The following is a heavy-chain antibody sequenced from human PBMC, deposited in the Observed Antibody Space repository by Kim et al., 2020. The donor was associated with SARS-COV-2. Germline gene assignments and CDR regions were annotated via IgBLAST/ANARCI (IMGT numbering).Heavy chain of an antibody. CDR1: GGSFSGDY. D-gene: IGHD4-17*01. J-gene: IGHJ4*02. CDR3: ARGFYGDQSY. Sequence: SETLSLTCAVYGGSFSGDYWSWIRQPPGKGLEWIGEINHSGSNNYNPSLKSRVTISVDTSKNQFSLKLSSVTAADTAVYYCARGFYGDQSYWGQGTLVTVSS. CDR2: INHSGSN. V-gene: IGHV4-34*01.